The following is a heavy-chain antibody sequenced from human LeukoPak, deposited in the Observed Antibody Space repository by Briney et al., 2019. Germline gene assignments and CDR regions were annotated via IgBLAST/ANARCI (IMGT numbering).Heavy chain of an antibody. CDR2: IYYSGST. CDR3: ARGYYDFWSGYYSGMGWDH. Sequence: SSETLSLTCTVSGGSITSYYWSWIRQPPGKGLEWIGYIYYSGSTNYNPSLKSRVTISVETSKNQFSLKLSSVTAADTAVYYCARGYYDFWSGYYSGMGWDHWGQGNLVSVSS. CDR1: GGSITSYY. D-gene: IGHD3-3*01. V-gene: IGHV4-59*01. J-gene: IGHJ4*02.